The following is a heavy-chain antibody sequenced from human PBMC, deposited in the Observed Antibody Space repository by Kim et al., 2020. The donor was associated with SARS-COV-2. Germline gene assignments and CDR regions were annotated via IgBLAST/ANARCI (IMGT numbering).Heavy chain of an antibody. Sequence: GGSLRLSCAASGFTFSGYAMSWVRQAPGKGLEWVSSIGGGDGTTYYVDSVKGRFTISRDNSKNTLSLQMSGLRAEDTAAYYCPKGWWVWIWGSCGQGSLV. CDR1: GFTFSGYA. J-gene: IGHJ5*02. V-gene: IGHV3-23*01. CDR2: IGGGDGTT. CDR3: PKGWWVWIWGS. D-gene: IGHD2-15*01.